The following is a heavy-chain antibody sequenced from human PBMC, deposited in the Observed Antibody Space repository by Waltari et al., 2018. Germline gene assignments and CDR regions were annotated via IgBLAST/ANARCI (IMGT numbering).Heavy chain of an antibody. CDR2: IWYDGSNK. D-gene: IGHD2-2*01. Sequence: VKLVQSGGGLVPPGGSLRLSCAASGFTFSSYGMHWVRQAPGTGLEWVAVIWYDGSNKYYADSVKGRFTISRDNSKNTLYLQMNSLRAEDTAVYYCARDLESRDGPGYWGQGTLVTVSS. V-gene: IGHV3-33*01. CDR3: ARDLESRDGPGY. CDR1: GFTFSSYG. J-gene: IGHJ4*02.